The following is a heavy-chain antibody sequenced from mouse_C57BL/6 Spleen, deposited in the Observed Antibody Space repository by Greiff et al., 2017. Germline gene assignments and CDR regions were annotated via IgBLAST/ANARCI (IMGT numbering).Heavy chain of an antibody. V-gene: IGHV1-15*01. CDR3: TPDYGSTDY. Sequence: QVQLQQSGAELVRPGASVTLSCKASGYTFTDYEMHWVKQTPVHGLEWIGAIDPETGGTAYNQKFKGKAILTADKSSSTAYMELRSLTSEDSAVXYCTPDYGSTDYWGQGTTLTVSS. CDR2: IDPETGGT. J-gene: IGHJ2*01. CDR1: GYTFTDYE. D-gene: IGHD1-1*01.